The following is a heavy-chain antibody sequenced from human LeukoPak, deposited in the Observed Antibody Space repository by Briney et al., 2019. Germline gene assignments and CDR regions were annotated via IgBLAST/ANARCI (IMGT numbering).Heavy chain of an antibody. V-gene: IGHV1-18*01. Sequence: ASVKVSCKASGYTFTSYGISRVRQAPGQGHEWMGWISAYNGNTNYAQKLQGRVTMTTDTSTSTAYMELRSLRSDDTAVYYCASDGNSGSYPGYFDYWGQGTLVTVSS. CDR3: ASDGNSGSYPGYFDY. J-gene: IGHJ4*02. CDR1: GYTFTSYG. CDR2: ISAYNGNT. D-gene: IGHD1-26*01.